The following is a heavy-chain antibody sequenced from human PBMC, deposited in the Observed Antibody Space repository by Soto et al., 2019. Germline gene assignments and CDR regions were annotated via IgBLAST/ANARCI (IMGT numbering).Heavy chain of an antibody. J-gene: IGHJ6*02. V-gene: IGHV1-18*01. Sequence: ASVKVSCKASGYTFTSYGISWVRQAPGQGLEWMGWISAYNGNTNYAQKLQGRVTMTTDTSTSTAYMELRSLRSDDTAVYYCAREVLTIFGVDLNYYYYGMDVWGQGTTVTVSS. CDR2: ISAYNGNT. CDR3: AREVLTIFGVDLNYYYYGMDV. D-gene: IGHD3-3*01. CDR1: GYTFTSYG.